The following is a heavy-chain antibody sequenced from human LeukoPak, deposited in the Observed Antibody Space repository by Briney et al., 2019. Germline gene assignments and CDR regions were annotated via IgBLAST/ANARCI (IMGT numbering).Heavy chain of an antibody. V-gene: IGHV4-59*10. CDR1: GGSFSGYY. CDR3: VAGRFRVNVVRGPTSFDY. CDR2: IYSSGST. Sequence: ASETLSLTCAVYGGSFSGYYWSWIRQPAGKGLEWIGLIYSSGSTTYNPSLKSRVTMSIDTSKNQFSLNLSSVTAADTAVYYCVAGRFRVNVVRGPTSFDYWGQGTLVTVSS. J-gene: IGHJ4*02. D-gene: IGHD3-10*01.